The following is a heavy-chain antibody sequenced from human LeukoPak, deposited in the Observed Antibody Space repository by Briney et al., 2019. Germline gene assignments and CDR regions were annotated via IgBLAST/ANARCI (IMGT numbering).Heavy chain of an antibody. D-gene: IGHD2-2*01. V-gene: IGHV3-21*06. Sequence: GGSLELSWEASGFTFSSYAMNWVRQAPGKGLEWVSSISPSSDYIYYADSAKGRFTISRDNANNSLYLQMNSLRGEDTAVFYCTSAAIGGFKSDYWGQGILVSVCS. CDR1: GFTFSSYA. CDR3: TSAAIGGFKSDY. J-gene: IGHJ4*02. CDR2: ISPSSDYI.